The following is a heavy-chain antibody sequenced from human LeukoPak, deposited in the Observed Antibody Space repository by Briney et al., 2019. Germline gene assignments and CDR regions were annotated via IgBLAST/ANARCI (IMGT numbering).Heavy chain of an antibody. V-gene: IGHV1-2*06. CDR1: GYTFTGYY. CDR3: ARGSMAAPGVWTHRDY. Sequence: ASVKVSCKASGYTFTGYYMHGVRQAPGQGLEWMGRINPNSGGTNYAQKFQGRVTMTRDTSISTPYMALSRLRSDDTAVYYCARGSMAAPGVWTHRDYWGQGTLVTVSS. CDR2: INPNSGGT. J-gene: IGHJ4*02. D-gene: IGHD2/OR15-2a*01.